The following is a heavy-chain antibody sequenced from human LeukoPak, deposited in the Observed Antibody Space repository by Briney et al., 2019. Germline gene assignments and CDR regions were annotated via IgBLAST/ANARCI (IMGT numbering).Heavy chain of an antibody. D-gene: IGHD1-26*01. J-gene: IGHJ5*01. CDR2: INSGGSAV. CDR1: GFTFSTYN. CDR3: ARVGPRGDWFDY. V-gene: IGHV3-48*01. Sequence: GGSLRLSCAASGFTFSTYNMLWVRQTPGKGLEWLFYINSGGSAVHYADYVKDRFTFSRDNAKDSLYLQLNSLRVEDTGIYYCARVGPRGDWFDYWGQGTRVTVSS.